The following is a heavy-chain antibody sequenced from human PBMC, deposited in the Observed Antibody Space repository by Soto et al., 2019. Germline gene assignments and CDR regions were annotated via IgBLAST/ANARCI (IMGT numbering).Heavy chain of an antibody. J-gene: IGHJ6*03. Sequence: PGGSLRLSCASSGFTFCRYAMSWFRQAPGKELEWVSAISGSGGSTYYADSVKGRFTISRDNSKNTLYLQMNSLRAEDTAVYYCAKSLRFYYYYMDVWGKGTTVTVSS. CDR2: ISGSGGST. CDR3: AKSLRFYYYYMDV. V-gene: IGHV3-23*01. D-gene: IGHD4-17*01. CDR1: GFTFCRYA.